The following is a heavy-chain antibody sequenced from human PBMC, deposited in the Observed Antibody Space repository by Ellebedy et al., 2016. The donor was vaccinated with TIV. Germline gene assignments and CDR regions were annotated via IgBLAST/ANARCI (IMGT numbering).Heavy chain of an antibody. CDR3: ARAGSGGWEAYFDL. CDR2: INIDGSIT. D-gene: IGHD6-19*01. J-gene: IGHJ2*01. CDR1: RFTFSNYW. Sequence: PGGSLRLSCAASRFTFSNYWMHWVRQAPGKGPVWVSRINIDGSITSYADSVKGRFTISRDNAKNTLYLQMNSRRAEDTAVYYCARAGSGGWEAYFDLWGRGTLVTVSS. V-gene: IGHV3-74*01.